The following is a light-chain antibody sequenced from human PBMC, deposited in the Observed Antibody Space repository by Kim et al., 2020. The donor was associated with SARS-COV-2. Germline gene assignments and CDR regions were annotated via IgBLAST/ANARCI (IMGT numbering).Light chain of an antibody. V-gene: IGLV3-1*01. J-gene: IGLJ3*02. CDR3: QAWDSSTSWA. CDR2: QDS. Sequence: VSPEQTASIPCIVDDLRNLFSSWYQKKPGQSPVLIIYQDSKRPSGIPERFSASSSGNTATLTISETQSMDEADYYCQAWDSSTSWAFGGGTKLTVL. CDR1: DLRNLF.